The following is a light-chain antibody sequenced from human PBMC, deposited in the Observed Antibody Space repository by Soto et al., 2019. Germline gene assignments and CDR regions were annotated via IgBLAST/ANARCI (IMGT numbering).Light chain of an antibody. CDR1: SSNIGNNY. CDR3: GTWDSSLSAL. Sequence: QSVLTQPPSVSAAPGQKVTISCSGSSSNIGNNYVSWYQQLPGTAPKLLIYDNNKRPSGIPDRFSGSKSGTSATLGITGLPTGDEADYYCGTWDSSLSALFGGATKLTVL. V-gene: IGLV1-51*01. CDR2: DNN. J-gene: IGLJ2*01.